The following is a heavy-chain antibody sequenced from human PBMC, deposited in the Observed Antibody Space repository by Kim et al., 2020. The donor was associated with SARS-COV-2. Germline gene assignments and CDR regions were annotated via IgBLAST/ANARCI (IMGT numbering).Heavy chain of an antibody. CDR3: ARAYCDYADYYFDS. V-gene: IGHV3-30*04. Sequence: GGSLRLSCAASGFTFSSYAMHWVRQATGKGLEWVAVISYDGSNKYYVDSVKGRFTISRDNSKNTLYLQMNSLRAEDTAVYYCARAYCDYADYYFDSWGQGTLVTVSS. J-gene: IGHJ4*02. D-gene: IGHD4-17*01. CDR1: GFTFSSYA. CDR2: ISYDGSNK.